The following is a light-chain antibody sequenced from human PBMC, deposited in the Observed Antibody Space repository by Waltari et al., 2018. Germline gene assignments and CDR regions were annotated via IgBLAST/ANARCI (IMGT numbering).Light chain of an antibody. J-gene: IGKJ3*01. Sequence: EIVMTQSPAPLSVSPGDRATLSCRASQSVGSNLAWYQQTPGQAPRLLIYAASTRATGIPARFSGSGSGTEFTLTISSLQSEDFAVYHCQQYYNWPPAFTFGPGTKVDIK. CDR1: QSVGSN. CDR2: AAS. CDR3: QQYYNWPPAFT. V-gene: IGKV3-15*01.